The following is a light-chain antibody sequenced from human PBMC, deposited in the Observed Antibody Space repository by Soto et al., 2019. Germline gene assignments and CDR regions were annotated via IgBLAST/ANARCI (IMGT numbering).Light chain of an antibody. CDR1: NSDVGGYNY. CDR2: EVT. Sequence: QSALTQPPSASGSPGQSVTISCTGTNSDVGGYNYVSWYQQYPGKAPKLLIYEVTKRPSGVPDRFSGSKSGNTAYLTVSGLQAEDEADYYCSSFAGSANWVFGGGTKLTVL. J-gene: IGLJ3*02. CDR3: SSFAGSANWV. V-gene: IGLV2-8*01.